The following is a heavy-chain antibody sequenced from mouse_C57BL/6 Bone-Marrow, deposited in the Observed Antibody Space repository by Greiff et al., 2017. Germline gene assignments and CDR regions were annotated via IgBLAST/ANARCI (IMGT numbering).Heavy chain of an antibody. CDR2: IHPSDSDT. D-gene: IGHD1-1*01. CDR1: GYTFTSYW. V-gene: IGHV1-74*01. J-gene: IGHJ2*01. Sequence: VQLQQPGAELVKPGASVKVSCKASGYTFTSYWMHWVKQRPGQGLEWIGRIHPSDSDTNYNQKFKGKATLTVDKSSSPAYMQLSSLTSEDSAVYYCAMGDYYGSSFDYWGQGTTLTVSS. CDR3: AMGDYYGSSFDY.